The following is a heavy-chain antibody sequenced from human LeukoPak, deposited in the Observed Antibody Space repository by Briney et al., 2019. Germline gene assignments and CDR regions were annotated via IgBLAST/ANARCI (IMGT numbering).Heavy chain of an antibody. J-gene: IGHJ4*02. Sequence: GGSLRLSCAASGFTFNSCAMSWVRQAPGKGLEWVSTISDSGTSTFYADSVKGRFTISRDNSKNTLYVQMNSLRAVDTAVYYCAKRDYYSFDYWGQGTLVTVSS. D-gene: IGHD2/OR15-2a*01. CDR3: AKRDYYSFDY. CDR1: GFTFNSCA. CDR2: ISDSGTST. V-gene: IGHV3-23*01.